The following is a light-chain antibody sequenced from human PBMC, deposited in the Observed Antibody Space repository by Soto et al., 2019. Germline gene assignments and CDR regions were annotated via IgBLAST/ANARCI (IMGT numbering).Light chain of an antibody. Sequence: EIVMTQSPATLSVSPGERATLSCRASQSLSNNLAWYQQKPGQAPRLLIYGASTRATGIPARFSGSGSGTEFALTISSLQSEDFAVYYCQQYNNWRPWTFGQGTKVEIK. J-gene: IGKJ1*01. CDR1: QSLSNN. V-gene: IGKV3-15*01. CDR2: GAS. CDR3: QQYNNWRPWT.